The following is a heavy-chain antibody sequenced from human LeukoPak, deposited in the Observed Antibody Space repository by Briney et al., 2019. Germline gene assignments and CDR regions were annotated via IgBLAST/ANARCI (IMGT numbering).Heavy chain of an antibody. CDR1: GGSISSYY. CDR3: ARGLWDYYYDSSGYFDY. CDR2: IYYSGST. J-gene: IGHJ4*02. V-gene: IGHV4-59*01. Sequence: SETLSLTCTVSGGSISSYYWSWIRQPPGKGLEWIGYIYYSGSTNYNPSLKSRVTISVDTSKNQFSLKLSSVTAADTAVYYCARGLWDYYYDSSGYFDYWGQGTLVTVSS. D-gene: IGHD3-22*01.